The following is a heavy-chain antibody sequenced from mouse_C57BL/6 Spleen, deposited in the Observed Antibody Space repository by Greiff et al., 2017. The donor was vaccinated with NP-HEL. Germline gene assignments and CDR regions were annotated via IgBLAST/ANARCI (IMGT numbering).Heavy chain of an antibody. J-gene: IGHJ1*03. CDR1: GYTFTSYW. D-gene: IGHD1-1*01. CDR3: ATALGDYYGSSYEYFDV. CDR2: INPSNGGT. Sequence: QVQLKQPGTELVKPGASVKLSCKASGYTFTSYWMHWVKQRPGQGLEWIGNINPSNGGTNYNEKFKSKATLTVDKSSSTAYMQLSSLTSEDSAVYYCATALGDYYGSSYEYFDVWGTGTTVTVSS. V-gene: IGHV1-53*01.